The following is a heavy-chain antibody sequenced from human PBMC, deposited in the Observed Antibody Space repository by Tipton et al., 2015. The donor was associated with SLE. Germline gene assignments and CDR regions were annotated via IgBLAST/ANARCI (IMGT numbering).Heavy chain of an antibody. D-gene: IGHD6-13*01. Sequence: TLSLTCTVPGGSVNSGGYFWSWIRQPPGKGREWIAYIYYTGSTYYNPSLKSRVTMSVDTSKNQFSLNLSSVTAADTAVYYCARLGYSSPDYWGQGTLVTVSS. CDR1: GGSVNSGGYF. CDR3: ARLGYSSPDY. J-gene: IGHJ4*02. CDR2: IYYTGST. V-gene: IGHV4-31*03.